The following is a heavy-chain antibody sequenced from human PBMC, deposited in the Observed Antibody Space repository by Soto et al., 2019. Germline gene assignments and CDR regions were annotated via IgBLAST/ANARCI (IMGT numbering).Heavy chain of an antibody. CDR2: IIPIFGTA. CDR3: ARDVTVTTFSGWFDP. J-gene: IGHJ5*02. CDR1: GGTFSSYA. V-gene: IGHV1-69*13. Sequence: GASVKVSCKASGGTFSSYAISWVRQAPGQGLEWMGGIIPIFGTANYAQKFQGRVTITADESTSTAYMELSSLRSEDTAVYYCARDVTVTTFSGWFDPWGQGTLVTV. D-gene: IGHD4-4*01.